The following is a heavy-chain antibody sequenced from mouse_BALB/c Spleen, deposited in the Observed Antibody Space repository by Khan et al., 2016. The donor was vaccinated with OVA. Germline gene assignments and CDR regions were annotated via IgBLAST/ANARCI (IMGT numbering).Heavy chain of an antibody. Sequence: QVQLKESGPGLVQPSQSLSITCPVSGFSLTYYGVHWVRQSPGKGLEWPGEIWSGVSTDYTAAFISRLNTSQDNAKRQAFFKMNSLLDKDTAIYDCARNYDYDEGLAYWGQGTLVTVSA. D-gene: IGHD2-4*01. CDR2: IWSGVST. J-gene: IGHJ3*01. CDR1: GFSLTYYG. CDR3: ARNYDYDEGLAY. V-gene: IGHV2-2*02.